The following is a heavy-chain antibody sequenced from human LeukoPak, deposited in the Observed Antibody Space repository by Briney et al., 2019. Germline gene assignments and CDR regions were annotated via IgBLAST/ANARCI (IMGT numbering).Heavy chain of an antibody. V-gene: IGHV1-8*01. D-gene: IGHD5-12*01. CDR3: ARWISGYVRIPSD. J-gene: IGHJ4*02. Sequence: MGWMNPNSGNTGYANKFHGRGTMTSNTSISTAYMELSSLRSEDTAVYYCARWISGYVRIPSDWGQGTLVTVSS. CDR2: MNPNSGNT.